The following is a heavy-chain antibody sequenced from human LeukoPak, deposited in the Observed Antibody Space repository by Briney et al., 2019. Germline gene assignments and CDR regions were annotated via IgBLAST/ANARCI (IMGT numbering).Heavy chain of an antibody. V-gene: IGHV3-7*01. J-gene: IGHJ4*02. D-gene: IGHD3-22*01. CDR2: IKQDGSEK. CDR1: GFTFSDYY. Sequence: GGSLRLSCAASGFTFSDYYMSWIRQAPGKGLEWVAIIKQDGSEKYYVDSVKGRFTISRDNAKNSLYLQMNSLRAEDTAVYYCARDYYTDSSGLFDYWGQGTLVTVSS. CDR3: ARDYYTDSSGLFDY.